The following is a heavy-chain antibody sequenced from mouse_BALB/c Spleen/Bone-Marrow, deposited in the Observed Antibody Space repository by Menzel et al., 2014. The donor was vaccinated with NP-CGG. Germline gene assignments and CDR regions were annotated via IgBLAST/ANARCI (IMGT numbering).Heavy chain of an antibody. CDR1: GFAFSGYD. CDR3: ARQRGYAYVMDY. V-gene: IGHV5-12-1*01. J-gene: IGHJ4*01. CDR2: ISSGGSNT. D-gene: IGHD2-2*01. Sequence: EVKLMESGGGLVKPGGSLKLSCAASGFAFSGYDMSWVRQTPEKRLEWVAYISSGGSNTYYPDTVKGRFTISRDSAKNNKYLQMNSLKSEDTAMYYCARQRGYAYVMDYWGQGSSVTVSS.